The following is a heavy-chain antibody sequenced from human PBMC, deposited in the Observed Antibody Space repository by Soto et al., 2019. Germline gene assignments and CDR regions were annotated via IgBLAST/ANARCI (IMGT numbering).Heavy chain of an antibody. D-gene: IGHD3-10*01. CDR3: ARVGITMVRGVIVAYYFDY. V-gene: IGHV4-59*01. CDR1: GGSISSYY. J-gene: IGHJ4*02. CDR2: IYYSGST. Sequence: SETLSLTCTVSGGSISSYYWSWIRQPPGKGLEWIGYIYYSGSTNYNPSLKSRVTISVDTSKNQFSLKLSSVTAADTAVYYCARVGITMVRGVIVAYYFDYWGQGTLVTVSS.